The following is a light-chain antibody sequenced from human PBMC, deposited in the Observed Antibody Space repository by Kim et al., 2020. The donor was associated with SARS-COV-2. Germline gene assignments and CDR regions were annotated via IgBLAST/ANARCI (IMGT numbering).Light chain of an antibody. Sequence: QSALTQPPSASGSPGQSVTISCTGTSRDVGGYNYVSWYQQYPGKAPKLIIYEVNMRPSGVPDRFFGSKSGNTASLTVSGLQAEDEADYYCSSYGGSNNLVFGGGTQLTVL. CDR2: EVN. V-gene: IGLV2-8*01. CDR3: SSYGGSNNLV. J-gene: IGLJ3*02. CDR1: SRDVGGYNY.